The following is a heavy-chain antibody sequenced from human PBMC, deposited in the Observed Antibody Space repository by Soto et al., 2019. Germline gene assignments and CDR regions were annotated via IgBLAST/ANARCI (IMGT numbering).Heavy chain of an antibody. J-gene: IGHJ6*02. D-gene: IGHD2-15*01. Sequence: PGESLKISCKGSGYSFTSYWIGWVRQMPGKGLEWMGIIYPGDSDTRYSPSFQGQVTISADKSISTAYLQWSSLKASDTAMYYSARAVFCSGGSCFKSYYYYYGMDVWGQGTTVTVPS. CDR1: GYSFTSYW. CDR3: ARAVFCSGGSCFKSYYYYYGMDV. V-gene: IGHV5-51*01. CDR2: IYPGDSDT.